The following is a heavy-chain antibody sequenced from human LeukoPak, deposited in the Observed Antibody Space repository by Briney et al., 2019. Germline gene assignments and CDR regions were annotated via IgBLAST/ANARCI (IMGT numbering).Heavy chain of an antibody. D-gene: IGHD3-22*01. Sequence: ASVKVSCKASGYTFTSYYMHWVRQAPGQGLEWMGIINPNGGSTSYAQKFQGRVTMTRDTSTSTVYMELSSLRSKDTAVYYCARDLSQYYYDSSLPTDYWGQGTLVTVSS. J-gene: IGHJ4*02. V-gene: IGHV1-46*01. CDR2: INPNGGST. CDR3: ARDLSQYYYDSSLPTDY. CDR1: GYTFTSYY.